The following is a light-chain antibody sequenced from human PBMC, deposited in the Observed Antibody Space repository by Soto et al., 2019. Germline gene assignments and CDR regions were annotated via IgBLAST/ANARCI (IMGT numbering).Light chain of an antibody. CDR1: TGTVTSGHY. Sequence: QAVVTQEPSLTVSPGGTVTLTCGSSTGTVTSGHYPYWFQQKPGQAPRTLIYDTSNKHSWTPARFSGSLLGGKAALTLSGAQPEDEAEYYCLLSYSAASAVFGGGTQLTVL. J-gene: IGLJ7*01. V-gene: IGLV7-46*01. CDR3: LLSYSAASAV. CDR2: DTS.